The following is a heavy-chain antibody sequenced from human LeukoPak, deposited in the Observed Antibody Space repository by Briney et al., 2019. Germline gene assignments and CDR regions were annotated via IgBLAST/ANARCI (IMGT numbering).Heavy chain of an antibody. CDR2: ISSSSSTI. Sequence: GGSLRLSCAASGFTFSSYSMNWVRQAPGKGLEWVSYISSSSSTIYYADSVKGRFTISKDNSKNTVYLQMSSLRVDDTAVYYCAKAASSSWPSYYYGMDVWGQGTTVTVSS. J-gene: IGHJ6*02. V-gene: IGHV3-48*01. CDR1: GFTFSSYS. CDR3: AKAASSSWPSYYYGMDV. D-gene: IGHD6-13*01.